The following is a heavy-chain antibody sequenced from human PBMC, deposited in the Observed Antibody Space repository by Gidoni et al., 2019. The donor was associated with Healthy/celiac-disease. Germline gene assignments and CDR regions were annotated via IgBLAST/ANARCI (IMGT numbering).Heavy chain of an antibody. CDR3: AKGAEVAGTDY. CDR1: GFTFSSYG. D-gene: IGHD6-19*01. V-gene: IGHV3-30*18. CDR2: ISYDGSNK. J-gene: IGHJ4*02. Sequence: QVQLVESGGGVVQPGRSLRLSCAASGFTFSSYGMHWVRQAPGKGLEWVAVISYDGSNKYYADSVKGRFTISRDNSKNTLYLQMNSLRAEDTAVYYCAKGAEVAGTDYWGQGTLVTVSS.